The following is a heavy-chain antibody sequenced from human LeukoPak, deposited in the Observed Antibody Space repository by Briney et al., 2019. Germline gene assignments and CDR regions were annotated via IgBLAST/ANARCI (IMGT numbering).Heavy chain of an antibody. CDR1: GGSISSSSYY. Sequence: SETLSLTCTVSGGSISSSSYYWGWIRQPPGKGLEWIGSIYFSATTYYNPSLKGRVTISVDTSKNQFSLKLSSVTAADTAVYYCARQRWVTGPADYWGQGTLVTVSS. CDR2: IYFSATT. CDR3: ARQRWVTGPADY. V-gene: IGHV4-39*01. D-gene: IGHD2-21*02. J-gene: IGHJ4*02.